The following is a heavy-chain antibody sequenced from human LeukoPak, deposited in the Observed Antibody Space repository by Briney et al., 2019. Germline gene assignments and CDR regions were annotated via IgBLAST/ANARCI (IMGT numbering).Heavy chain of an antibody. CDR1: GASVSSHY. V-gene: IGHV4-59*02. CDR2: VSYSGGT. J-gene: IGHJ4*02. D-gene: IGHD3-3*01. Sequence: PSETLSLTCTVSGASVSSHYWSWIRQPPGKGLEWIGYVSYSGGTNYNPSLKSRVTISLDTSKDQFSLGLNSVTAADTAVYYCARLSTFYDFWSPLDYWGQGTLVTVSS. CDR3: ARLSTFYDFWSPLDY.